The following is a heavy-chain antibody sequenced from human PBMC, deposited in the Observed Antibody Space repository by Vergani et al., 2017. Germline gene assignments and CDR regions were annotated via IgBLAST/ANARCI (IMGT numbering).Heavy chain of an antibody. CDR2: INPNSGGT. V-gene: IGHV1-2*02. CDR1: GYTFTSYY. D-gene: IGHD2-2*01. J-gene: IGHJ4*02. Sequence: QVQLVQSGAEVKTPGASVKVSCKASGYTFTSYYMHWVRQAPGQGLEWMGWINPNSGGTHYAQKFQGRVTMTRVTSIRTAYMALSNLRSDDTAVYYCARVGTSSKRDYLDYWGQGTLVTVSS. CDR3: ARVGTSSKRDYLDY.